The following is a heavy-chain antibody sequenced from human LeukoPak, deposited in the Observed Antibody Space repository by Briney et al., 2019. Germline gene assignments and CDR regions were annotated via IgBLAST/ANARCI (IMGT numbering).Heavy chain of an antibody. CDR1: GFTLSTYW. Sequence: PGRSLRLSCVASGFTLSTYWMHWVRQVPGEGPVWVSRINTDGRSISYADSVKGRFTISRDNSKNTLYLQMNSLRAEDTAVYYCANPGGNYYDSSGYIPYYFDYWGQGTLVTVSS. CDR2: INTDGRSI. J-gene: IGHJ4*02. V-gene: IGHV3-74*01. CDR3: ANPGGNYYDSSGYIPYYFDY. D-gene: IGHD3-22*01.